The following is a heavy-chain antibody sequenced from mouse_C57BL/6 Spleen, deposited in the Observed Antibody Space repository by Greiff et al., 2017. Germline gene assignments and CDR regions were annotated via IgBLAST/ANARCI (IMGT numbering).Heavy chain of an antibody. Sequence: QVQLQQPGAELVRPGSSVKLSCKASGYTFTSYWMDWVKQRPGQGLEWIGNIYPSDSETHYNQKFKDKATLTVDKSSSTAYMQLSSLTSEDSAVYYCARRVYYGSSYRAMDYWGQGTSVTVSS. CDR3: ARRVYYGSSYRAMDY. CDR1: GYTFTSYW. CDR2: IYPSDSET. J-gene: IGHJ4*01. D-gene: IGHD1-1*01. V-gene: IGHV1-61*01.